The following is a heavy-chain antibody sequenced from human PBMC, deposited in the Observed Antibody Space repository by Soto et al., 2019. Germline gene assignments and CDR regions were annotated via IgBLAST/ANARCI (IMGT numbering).Heavy chain of an antibody. Sequence: QVQLVLSGAEVKKHGASVKVSCKASGYTFTSYAMHWVRQAPGQRLEWMGWINAGNGNTKYSQKFQGRVTITRDTSASTAYMELSSLRSEDTAVYYCASSYSNYALIDYYYYGMDVWGQGTTVTVSS. J-gene: IGHJ6*02. CDR2: INAGNGNT. V-gene: IGHV1-3*01. CDR1: GYTFTSYA. D-gene: IGHD4-4*01. CDR3: ASSYSNYALIDYYYYGMDV.